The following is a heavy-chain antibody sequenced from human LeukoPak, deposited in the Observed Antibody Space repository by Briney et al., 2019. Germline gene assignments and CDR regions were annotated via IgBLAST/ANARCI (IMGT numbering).Heavy chain of an antibody. D-gene: IGHD3-10*01. CDR2: IYTSGST. Sequence: PSETLSLTCTVSGGSISSYYWSWIRQPPGKGLEWIGYIYTSGSTNYNPSLQSRVTISVDASKNRFSLKLSSVPAADTAVYYCARSLRTDAFDIWGQGTMVTVSS. CDR1: GGSISSYY. CDR3: ARSLRTDAFDI. J-gene: IGHJ3*02. V-gene: IGHV4-4*09.